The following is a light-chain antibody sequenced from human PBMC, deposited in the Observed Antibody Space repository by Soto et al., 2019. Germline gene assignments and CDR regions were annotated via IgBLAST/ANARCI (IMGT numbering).Light chain of an antibody. V-gene: IGLV2-14*01. Sequence: HSARTQPASVSGSPGHSISIFCTGTTNDVGAYNYVSWYQLHPGKAPKVIIHEVTNRPSGVSNRFSGSKSGNTASLTISGLRAEVEAEYFCASYSTIPPFVFGTVTKLTVL. J-gene: IGLJ1*01. CDR2: EVT. CDR3: ASYSTIPPFV. CDR1: TNDVGAYNY.